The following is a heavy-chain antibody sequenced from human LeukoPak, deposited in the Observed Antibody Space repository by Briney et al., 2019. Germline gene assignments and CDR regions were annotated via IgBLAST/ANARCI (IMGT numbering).Heavy chain of an antibody. CDR2: ISTDGNNE. J-gene: IGHJ4*02. CDR1: GFSFNSHA. V-gene: IGHV3-30*03. CDR3: ARGCASQYCFIIDF. Sequence: GRPLRLSCAASGFSFNSHAMHWVRQAPGKGLEWVSIISTDGNNEDYVDSVRGRFTISRDNSKNTLYLQMNSLRAEDTAVYYCARGCASQYCFIIDFWGQGTLVTVSS. D-gene: IGHD2/OR15-2a*01.